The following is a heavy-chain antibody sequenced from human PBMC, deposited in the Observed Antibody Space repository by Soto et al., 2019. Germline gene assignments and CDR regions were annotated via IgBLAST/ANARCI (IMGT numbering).Heavy chain of an antibody. CDR3: AKGSRPPAVDFDY. CDR1: GFTFDDYT. CDR2: ISWDGGST. V-gene: IGHV3-43*01. Sequence: GGSLRLSCAASGFTFDDYTMHWVRQAPGKGLEWVSLISWDGGSTYYADSVKGRLTISRDNSKNSLYLQMNSLRTEDTALYYCAKGSRPPAVDFDYWGQGTLVTVSS. D-gene: IGHD6-25*01. J-gene: IGHJ4*02.